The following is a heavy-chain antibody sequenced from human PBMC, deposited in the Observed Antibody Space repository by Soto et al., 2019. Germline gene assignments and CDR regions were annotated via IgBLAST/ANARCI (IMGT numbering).Heavy chain of an antibody. V-gene: IGHV3-11*01. CDR1: GFTFSDYY. D-gene: IGHD2-2*01. J-gene: IGHJ6*02. Sequence: GGSLRLSCAASGFTFSDYYMSWIRQAPGKGLEWVSYISSSGSTIYYADSVKGRFTISRDNAKNSLYLQMNSLGAEDTAVYYCVRDARDYYGMDVWGQGTTVTVSS. CDR3: VRDARDYYGMDV. CDR2: ISSSGSTI.